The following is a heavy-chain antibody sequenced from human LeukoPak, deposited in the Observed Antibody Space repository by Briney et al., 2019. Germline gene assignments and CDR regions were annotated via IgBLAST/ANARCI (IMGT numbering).Heavy chain of an antibody. CDR2: IYHSGST. Sequence: SETLSLTCTVSGGSISSSSYYWGWIRQPPGKGLEWIGTIYHSGSTYYNPSLKSRVTISVDTSKNQFSLKLSSVTAADTAVYYCATVVVAAHDAFDIWGQGTMVTVSS. V-gene: IGHV4-39*07. D-gene: IGHD2-15*01. CDR3: ATVVVAAHDAFDI. J-gene: IGHJ3*02. CDR1: GGSISSSSYY.